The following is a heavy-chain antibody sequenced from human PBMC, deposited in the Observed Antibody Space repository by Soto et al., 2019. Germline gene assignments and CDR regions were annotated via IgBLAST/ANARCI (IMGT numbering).Heavy chain of an antibody. CDR3: ARVGSSGWSPDY. CDR1: GGPISGYY. Sequence: PSETLSLTCTVSGGPISGYYWIWIRQPPGKGLEWIGYVFYSGSTNYNPSLKSRLTISVDTSRNQFSLKLTSVTAADTAVYYCARVGSSGWSPDYWGQGTLVTSPQ. CDR2: VFYSGST. V-gene: IGHV4-59*01. J-gene: IGHJ4*02. D-gene: IGHD6-19*01.